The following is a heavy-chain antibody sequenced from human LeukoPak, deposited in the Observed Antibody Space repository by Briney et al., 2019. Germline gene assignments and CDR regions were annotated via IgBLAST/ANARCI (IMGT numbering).Heavy chain of an antibody. V-gene: IGHV1-2*02. D-gene: IGHD1-26*01. CDR1: GYTFTGYY. CDR3: ARGENSGSYANDY. J-gene: IGHJ4*02. CDR2: INPNSGGT. Sequence: ASVKVSCKASGYTFTGYYMHWVRQAPGQGLEWMGWINPNSGGTNYAQKFQGRVTMTRDTSISTAYMELSRLRSDDTAVYYCARGENSGSYANDYWGQGTLVTVSS.